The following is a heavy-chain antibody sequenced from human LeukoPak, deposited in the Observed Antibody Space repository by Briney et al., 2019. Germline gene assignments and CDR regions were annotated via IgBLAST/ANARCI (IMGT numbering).Heavy chain of an antibody. CDR1: EFTVSSNY. D-gene: IGHD1-7*01. CDR2: IYSVGST. Sequence: PGGSLRLSCAASEFTVSSNYMTWVRQAPGKGLEWVSVIYSVGSTYYADSMKGRFTISRDNYKNTLYLQMNSLRAEDTAVYYCAKEASIIGTTYHYYYMDVWGKGTTVTVSS. V-gene: IGHV3-53*01. CDR3: AKEASIIGTTYHYYYMDV. J-gene: IGHJ6*03.